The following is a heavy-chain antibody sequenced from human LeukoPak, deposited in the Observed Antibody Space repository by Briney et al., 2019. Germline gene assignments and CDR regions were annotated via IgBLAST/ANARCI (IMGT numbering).Heavy chain of an antibody. V-gene: IGHV4-39*07. Sequence: PSETLSLTCTVSGGSISSSSYYWGWIRQPPGKGLEWIRSIYYSGSTYYNPSLKSRVTISVDTSKNQFSLKLSSVTAADTAVYYCARGSYYAIDYWGQGTLVTVSS. CDR1: GGSISSSSYY. J-gene: IGHJ4*02. D-gene: IGHD2-2*01. CDR2: IYYSGST. CDR3: ARGSYYAIDY.